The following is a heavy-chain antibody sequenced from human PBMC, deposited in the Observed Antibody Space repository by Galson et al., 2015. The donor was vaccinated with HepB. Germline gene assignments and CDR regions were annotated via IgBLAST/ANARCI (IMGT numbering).Heavy chain of an antibody. D-gene: IGHD3-22*01. CDR2: ITWNDGSV. V-gene: IGHV3-9*01. CDR3: AKEAFDSSGHYFEYFDS. J-gene: IGHJ4*02. Sequence: SLRLSCAASGFTFDDYAMHWVRQAPGKGLEWISYITWNDGSVGYEDSVEGRFTVSRDNAKNSLYLQMNSLRVEDTAFYYCAKEAFDSSGHYFEYFDSWGQGTLVTVSS. CDR1: GFTFDDYA.